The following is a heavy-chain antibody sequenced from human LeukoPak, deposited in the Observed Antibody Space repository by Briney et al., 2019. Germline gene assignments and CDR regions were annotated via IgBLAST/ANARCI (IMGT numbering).Heavy chain of an antibody. D-gene: IGHD4/OR15-4a*01. CDR2: INTNTGNP. CDR3: ARRAGAYSHPYDY. V-gene: IGHV7-4-1*02. J-gene: IGHJ4*02. Sequence: ASVKVSCKASGYTFTNYAINWVRQAPGQGLEWMGWINTNTGNPMYAQGFTGRFVFSLDTSVSTAYLQISSLEAEDTAVYYCARRAGAYSHPYDYWGQGTLVTVSS. CDR1: GYTFTNYA.